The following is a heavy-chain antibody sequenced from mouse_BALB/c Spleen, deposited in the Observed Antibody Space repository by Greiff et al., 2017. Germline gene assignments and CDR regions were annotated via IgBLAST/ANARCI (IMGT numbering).Heavy chain of an antibody. CDR2: ISSGSSTI. Sequence: EVKLVGSGGGLVQPGGSRKLSCAASGFTFSSFGMHWVRQAPEKGLEWVAYISSGSSTIYYADTVKGRFTISRDNPKNTLFLQMTSLRSEDTAMYYCARSRLRRGAWFAYWGQGTLVTVSA. D-gene: IGHD2-2*01. V-gene: IGHV5-17*02. CDR3: ARSRLRRGAWFAY. CDR1: GFTFSSFG. J-gene: IGHJ3*01.